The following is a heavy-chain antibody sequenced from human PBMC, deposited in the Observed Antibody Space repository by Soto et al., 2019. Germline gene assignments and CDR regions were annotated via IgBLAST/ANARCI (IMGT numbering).Heavy chain of an antibody. CDR2: ISGSGGST. CDR1: GFTFSSYA. J-gene: IGHJ4*02. CDR3: AKGTTYYYDTSGYFFDY. Sequence: GGSLRLSCAASGFTFSSYAMNCARQAPGKGLEWVSVISGSGGSTHYADSVKGRFTISRDNSKNTLYLQMNSLRAEDTAVYYCAKGTTYYYDTSGYFFDYWGPGILVTAPQ. V-gene: IGHV3-23*01. D-gene: IGHD3-22*01.